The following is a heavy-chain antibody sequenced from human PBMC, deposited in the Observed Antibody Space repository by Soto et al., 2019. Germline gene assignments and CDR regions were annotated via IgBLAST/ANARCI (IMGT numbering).Heavy chain of an antibody. V-gene: IGHV3-7*01. Sequence: EVQLVESGGGLVQPGGSLRLSCAASGFTFSSYWMSWVRQAPGKGLEWVANIKQDGSEKYYVDSVKGRFTISRDNAKNSLYLQMNSLRAEDTAVYYCARHSPLRITIIVVAGAQDYWGQGTLVTVSS. CDR1: GFTFSSYW. J-gene: IGHJ4*02. CDR3: ARHSPLRITIIVVAGAQDY. D-gene: IGHD3-22*01. CDR2: IKQDGSEK.